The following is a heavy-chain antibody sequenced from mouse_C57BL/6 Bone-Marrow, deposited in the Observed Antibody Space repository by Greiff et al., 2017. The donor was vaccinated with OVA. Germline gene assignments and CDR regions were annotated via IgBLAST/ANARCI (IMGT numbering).Heavy chain of an antibody. Sequence: EVQLQQSGTVLARPGASVKMSCKTSGYTFTSYWMHWVKQRPGQGLEWIGAIYPGNSDTSYNQKFKGKAKLTAVTSASTAYMELSSLTNEDSAVYYCTIYYGSTYFDYWGQGTTLTVSS. CDR3: TIYYGSTYFDY. V-gene: IGHV1-5*01. D-gene: IGHD1-1*01. CDR2: IYPGNSDT. CDR1: GYTFTSYW. J-gene: IGHJ2*01.